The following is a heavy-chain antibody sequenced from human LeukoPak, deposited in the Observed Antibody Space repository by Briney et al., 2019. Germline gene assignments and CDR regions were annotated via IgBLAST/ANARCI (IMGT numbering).Heavy chain of an antibody. D-gene: IGHD2-15*01. J-gene: IGHJ3*02. V-gene: IGHV1-69*04. CDR2: IIPIFGIA. Sequence: SVKVSCKASGGTFSTYAISWVRQAPGQGLEWMGRIIPIFGIANYAQKFQGRVTITRDTSASTTYMELSSLRSEDTAVYYCARSNADKADAFDIWGQGTMVTVSS. CDR3: ARSNADKADAFDI. CDR1: GGTFSTYA.